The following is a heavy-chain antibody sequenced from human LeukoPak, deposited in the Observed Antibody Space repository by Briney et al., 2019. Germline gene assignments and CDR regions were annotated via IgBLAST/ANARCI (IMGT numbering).Heavy chain of an antibody. J-gene: IGHJ5*02. CDR1: GYTFTSYA. CDR3: ARDLRFGDLTWFDP. CDR2: INAGNGNT. V-gene: IGHV1-3*01. D-gene: IGHD3-10*01. Sequence: GASVKVSCKASGYTFTSYAMHWVRQAPGQRLEWMGWINAGNGNTKYSQKFQGRVTITRDTSASTAYMELSSLRFEDTAVYYCARDLRFGDLTWFDPWGQGTLVTVSS.